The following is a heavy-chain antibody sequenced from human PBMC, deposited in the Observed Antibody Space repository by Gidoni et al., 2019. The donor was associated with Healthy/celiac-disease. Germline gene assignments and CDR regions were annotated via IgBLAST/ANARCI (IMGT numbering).Heavy chain of an antibody. D-gene: IGHD6-25*01. CDR3: ARVRRRSYYYYGMDV. J-gene: IGHJ6*02. V-gene: IGHV4-34*01. CDR1: GGSFSGYY. CDR2: INHSGST. Sequence: QVQLQQWGAGLLKPSETLSLTCAVYGGSFSGYYWSWIRQPPGKGLEWIGEINHSGSTNYNPSLKSRVTISVDTSKNQFSLKLSSVTAADTAVYYCARVRRRSYYYYGMDVWGQGTTVTVSS.